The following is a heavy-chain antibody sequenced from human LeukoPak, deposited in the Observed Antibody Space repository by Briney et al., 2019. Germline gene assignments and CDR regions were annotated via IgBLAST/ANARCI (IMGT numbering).Heavy chain of an antibody. J-gene: IGHJ4*02. D-gene: IGHD2-2*03. V-gene: IGHV3-7*01. Sequence: GGSLRLSCAASGFTVSSNYMSWVRQAPGKGLEWVANIKQDGSEKYYVDSVKGRFTISRDNAKNSLYLQMNSLRAEDTAVYYCARDLLDIVVVPAGDYWGQGTLVTVSS. CDR3: ARDLLDIVVVPAGDY. CDR1: GFTVSSNY. CDR2: IKQDGSEK.